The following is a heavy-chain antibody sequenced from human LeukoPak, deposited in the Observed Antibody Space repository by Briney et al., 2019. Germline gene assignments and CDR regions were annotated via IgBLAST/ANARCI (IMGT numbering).Heavy chain of an antibody. CDR1: GGTFSSYA. CDR3: ARSPLSTVAGDINNWFDP. Sequence: SVKVSCKASGGTFSSYAISWVRQAPGQGLEWMGGIIPIFGTANYAQKFQGRVTITADESTSTAYMELSGLRSEDTAVYYCARSPLSTVAGDINNWFDPWGQGTLVTVSS. V-gene: IGHV1-69*01. J-gene: IGHJ5*02. CDR2: IIPIFGTA. D-gene: IGHD6-19*01.